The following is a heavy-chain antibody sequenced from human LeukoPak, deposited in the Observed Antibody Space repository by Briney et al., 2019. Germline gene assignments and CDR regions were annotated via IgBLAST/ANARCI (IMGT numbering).Heavy chain of an antibody. V-gene: IGHV4-59*11. CDR2: IFYVGST. Sequence: PSETLSLTCTVSVDSIGSHYWSWIRQPPGKGLEWIGYIFYVGSTNYNPSLKSRVTISVDTSKNQFSLKLNSVTAAETAVYYCARDYYDSRGEAFDIWGQGTMVTVSS. J-gene: IGHJ3*02. D-gene: IGHD3-22*01. CDR3: ARDYYDSRGEAFDI. CDR1: VDSIGSHY.